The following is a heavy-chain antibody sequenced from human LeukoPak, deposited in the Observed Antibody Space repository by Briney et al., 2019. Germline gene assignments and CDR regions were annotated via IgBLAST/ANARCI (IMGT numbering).Heavy chain of an antibody. V-gene: IGHV1-69*13. Sequence: GASVNVSCKASGDNFSMFGFSWVRQAPGQGLEWMGGIIPALGTANYAQKFQGRGTFTADESTNTVYMELTTLTSEDTAVYYCARGSCTTTRCRWRDVFDFWGQGTMVTVSS. CDR2: IIPALGTA. CDR1: GDNFSMFG. CDR3: ARGSCTTTRCRWRDVFDF. J-gene: IGHJ3*01. D-gene: IGHD1-26*01.